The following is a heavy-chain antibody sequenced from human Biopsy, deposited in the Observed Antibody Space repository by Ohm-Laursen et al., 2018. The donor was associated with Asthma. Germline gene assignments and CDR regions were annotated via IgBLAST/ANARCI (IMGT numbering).Heavy chain of an antibody. CDR1: GFAFSQYG. D-gene: IGHD6-19*01. Sequence: SLRLSCTASGFAFSQYGMHWVRQAPGQGLEWVAVISYDGRTTYYAGSVEGRLTISRDNAKNTLSLQMNSLSAADTAVYYCARAYSSGWTRGMDVWGQGTTVSVSS. V-gene: IGHV3-30*03. CDR2: ISYDGRTT. J-gene: IGHJ6*02. CDR3: ARAYSSGWTRGMDV.